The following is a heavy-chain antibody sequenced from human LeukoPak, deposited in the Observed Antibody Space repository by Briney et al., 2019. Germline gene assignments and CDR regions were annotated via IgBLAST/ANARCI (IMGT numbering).Heavy chain of an antibody. V-gene: IGHV3-43D*03. CDR2: ISWDGGST. D-gene: IGHD6-13*01. CDR3: AKDGAAAGNVDDYYYYMDV. CDR1: GFTFSSYA. J-gene: IGHJ6*03. Sequence: GGSLRLSCAASGFTFSSYAMSWVRQAPGKGLEWVSLISWDGGSTYYADSVKGRFTISRDNSKNSLYLQMNSLRAEDTALYYCAKDGAAAGNVDDYYYYMDVWGKGTTVTVSS.